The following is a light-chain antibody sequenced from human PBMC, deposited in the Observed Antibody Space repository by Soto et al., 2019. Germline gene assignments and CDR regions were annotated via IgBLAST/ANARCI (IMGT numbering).Light chain of an antibody. CDR2: STN. Sequence: QAVVTQEPSFSVSPGGTVTLTCGLSSGSVSTSYYPSWYQQTPGQAPRTLIYSTNTRSSGVPDRFSGSILGNKAALTITGAQADDESDYYCVLYVGSGIPVFGGGTKVTVL. CDR1: SGSVSTSYY. V-gene: IGLV8-61*01. CDR3: VLYVGSGIPV. J-gene: IGLJ2*01.